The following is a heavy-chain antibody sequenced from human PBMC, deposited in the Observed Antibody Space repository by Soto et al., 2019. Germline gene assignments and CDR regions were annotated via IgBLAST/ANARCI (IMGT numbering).Heavy chain of an antibody. D-gene: IGHD6-13*01. CDR3: ARDGGAAFAFNWFDP. CDR1: GGSTSSYY. V-gene: IGHV4-59*01. CDR2: IYYSGST. J-gene: IGHJ5*02. Sequence: SETLSLTCTVSGGSTSSYYWSWIRQPPGKGLEWIGYIYYSGSTNYNPSLKSRVTISVDTSKNQFSLKLSSVTAADTAVYYCARDGGAAFAFNWFDPWGQGTLVTVSS.